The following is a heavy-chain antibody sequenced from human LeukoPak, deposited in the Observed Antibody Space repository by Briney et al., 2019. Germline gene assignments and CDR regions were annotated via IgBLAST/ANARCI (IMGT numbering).Heavy chain of an antibody. V-gene: IGHV1-2*02. CDR2: INPNSGGT. J-gene: IGHJ4*02. D-gene: IGHD6-13*01. Sequence: ASVKVSCKASGYTFTGYYMHWVRQAPGQGLEWMGWINPNSGGTNYAQKFQGRVTMTRDTSVSTAYMELSRLRSDDTAVYYCARDRARAQQLVRGALYYSDYWGQGTLVTVSS. CDR3: ARDRARAQQLVRGALYYSDY. CDR1: GYTFTGYY.